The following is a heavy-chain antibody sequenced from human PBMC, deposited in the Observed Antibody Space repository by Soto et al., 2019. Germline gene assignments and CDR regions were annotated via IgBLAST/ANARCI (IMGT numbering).Heavy chain of an antibody. V-gene: IGHV4-59*01. D-gene: IGHD1-7*01. J-gene: IGHJ4*02. Sequence: SSETLSLTCTVSGGSISSYYWSWIRQPPGKGLEWIGYIYYSGSTNYNPSLKSRVTISVDTSKNQFSLKLSSVTAADTAVYYCASSPRITGTTLPPFDYWGQGTLVTVSS. CDR3: ASSPRITGTTLPPFDY. CDR1: GGSISSYY. CDR2: IYYSGST.